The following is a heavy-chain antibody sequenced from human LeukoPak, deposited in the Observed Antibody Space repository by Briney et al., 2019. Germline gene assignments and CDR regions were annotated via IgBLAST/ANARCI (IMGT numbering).Heavy chain of an antibody. J-gene: IGHJ5*02. CDR3: AKGGYCSGGSCYKFSWFDP. V-gene: IGHV3-23*01. D-gene: IGHD2-15*01. Sequence: PGGSLRLSCAASGFTFSSYAMSWVRQAPGKGLEWVSAISGSGGSTYYADSVKGRFTISRDNSKNTLYLQMNSLRAEDTAVYYCAKGGYCSGGSCYKFSWFDPWGQGTLVTASS. CDR1: GFTFSSYA. CDR2: ISGSGGST.